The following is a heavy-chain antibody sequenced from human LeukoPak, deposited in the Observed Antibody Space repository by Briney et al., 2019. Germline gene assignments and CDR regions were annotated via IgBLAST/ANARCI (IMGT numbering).Heavy chain of an antibody. V-gene: IGHV3-53*01. CDR3: ARERGGDYGGNSDAFDI. J-gene: IGHJ3*02. D-gene: IGHD4-23*01. CDR1: GFTVSMNY. CDR2: IYSGGST. Sequence: GGSLRLSCAVSGFTVSMNYMSWVRQAPGKGLEWVSVIYSGGSTYYADSVKGRFTISRDNSKNTLYLQMNRLRAEDTAVYYCARERGGDYGGNSDAFDIWGQGTMVTVSS.